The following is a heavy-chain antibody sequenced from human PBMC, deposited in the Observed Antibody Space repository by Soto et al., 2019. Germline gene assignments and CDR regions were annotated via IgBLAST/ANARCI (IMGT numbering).Heavy chain of an antibody. Sequence: QLQLQESGPGLVKPSETLSLTCTVSGGSISSSSYYWGWIRQPPGKGLEWIGSIYYSGSTYYNPSLKSRVTISVDTSKNQFSLKLSSVTAADTAVYYCARHGGYYDSSGYYFGWFDPWGQGTLVTVSS. CDR3: ARHGGYYDSSGYYFGWFDP. J-gene: IGHJ5*02. CDR2: IYYSGST. V-gene: IGHV4-39*01. D-gene: IGHD3-22*01. CDR1: GGSISSSSYY.